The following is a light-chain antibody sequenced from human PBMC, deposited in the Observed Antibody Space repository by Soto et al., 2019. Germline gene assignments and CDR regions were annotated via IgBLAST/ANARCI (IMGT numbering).Light chain of an antibody. CDR3: TSYSSSGTRL. Sequence: QSALTQPASVSGSPGQSITISCTGASSDFGGSNYVSWYQQHPGKAPKLIIYEVSNRPSGVSNRFSGSKSGNTASLTISGLQAEDEADYYCTSYSSSGTRLFGGGTKLTVL. J-gene: IGLJ2*01. V-gene: IGLV2-14*01. CDR1: SSDFGGSNY. CDR2: EVS.